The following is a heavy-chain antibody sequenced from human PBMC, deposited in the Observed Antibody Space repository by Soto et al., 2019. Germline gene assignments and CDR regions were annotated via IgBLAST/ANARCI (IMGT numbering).Heavy chain of an antibody. CDR1: GFTFSSYG. CDR2: IWYDGSNK. Sequence: PGGSLRLSCAASGFTFSSYGMHWVRQAPGKGLEWVAVIWYDGSNKYYADSVKGRFTISRDNSKNTLYLQMNSLRAEDTAVYYCARDTIFEGRVVVGASTMIDFPNPLQPLPWG. V-gene: IGHV3-33*01. J-gene: IGHJ5*02. CDR3: ARDTIFEGRVVVGASTMIDFPNPLQPLP. D-gene: IGHD3-3*01.